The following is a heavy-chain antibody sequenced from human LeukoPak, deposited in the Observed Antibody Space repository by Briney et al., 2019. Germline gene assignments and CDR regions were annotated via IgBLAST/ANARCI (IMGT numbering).Heavy chain of an antibody. CDR1: GGSISSYH. D-gene: IGHD5-18*01. CDR2: IYYSGST. J-gene: IGHJ4*02. V-gene: IGHV4-59*01. CDR3: ARGSADTAMVTIDY. Sequence: KPSETLSLTCTVSGGSISSYHWSWIRQPPGKGPEWIGYIYYSGSTNYNPSLKSRVTISVDTSKNQFSLKLSSVTAADTAVYYCARGSADTAMVTIDYWGQGTLVTVSS.